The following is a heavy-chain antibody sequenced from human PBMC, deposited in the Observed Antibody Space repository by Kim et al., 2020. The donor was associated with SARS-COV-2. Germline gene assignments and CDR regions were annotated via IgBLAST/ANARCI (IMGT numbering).Heavy chain of an antibody. J-gene: IGHJ4*02. Sequence: DTRYSPSFQGQVTISADKSISTAYLQWSSLKASDTAMYYCARSSGGSWYDWGQGTLVTVSS. V-gene: IGHV5-51*01. CDR3: ARSSGGSWYD. D-gene: IGHD6-13*01. CDR2: DT.